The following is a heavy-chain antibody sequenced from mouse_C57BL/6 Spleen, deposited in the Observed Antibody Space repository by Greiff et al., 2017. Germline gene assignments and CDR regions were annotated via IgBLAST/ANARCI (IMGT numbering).Heavy chain of an antibody. CDR3: ARPFSTVVATDWYFDV. CDR1: GFSLTSYG. Sequence: QVQLKESGPGLVQPSQSLSITCTVSGFSLTSYGVHWVRQSPGKGLEWLGVIWSGGSTDYNAAFISRLSISKDNSKSQVFFKMNSLQADDTAIYYCARPFSTVVATDWYFDVWGTGTTVTVSS. J-gene: IGHJ1*03. CDR2: IWSGGST. D-gene: IGHD1-1*01. V-gene: IGHV2-2*01.